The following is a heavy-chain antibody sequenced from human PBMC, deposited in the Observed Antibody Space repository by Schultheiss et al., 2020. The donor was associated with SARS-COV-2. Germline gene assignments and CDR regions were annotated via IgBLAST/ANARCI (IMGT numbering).Heavy chain of an antibody. CDR3: ARSYSKYYYYYGMDV. CDR2: IYYSGST. V-gene: IGHV4-61*01. J-gene: IGHJ6*02. CDR1: GDSIGTGYY. D-gene: IGHD2-21*01. Sequence: GSLRLSCTVSGDSIGTGYYWGWIRQPPGKGLEWIGYIYYSGSTNYNPSLKSRVTISVDTSKNQFSLKLSSLTAADTAVYYCARSYSKYYYYYGMDVWGQGTTVTVSS.